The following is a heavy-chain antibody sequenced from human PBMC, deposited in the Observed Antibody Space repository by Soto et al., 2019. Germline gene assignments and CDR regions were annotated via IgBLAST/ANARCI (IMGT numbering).Heavy chain of an antibody. V-gene: IGHV3-7*01. CDR2: IYHTGSVN. Sequence: GGSLRLSCAASGFTISNYWMSWVRQPPEKGLEWVANIYHTGSVNNYVDSVKGRFSISRDNAKNSLYLEMNSLRVEDTAVYYCARQPGYCSSGSCSNWFDSWGPGTLVTVSS. CDR3: ARQPGYCSSGSCSNWFDS. D-gene: IGHD2-15*01. J-gene: IGHJ5*01. CDR1: GFTISNYW.